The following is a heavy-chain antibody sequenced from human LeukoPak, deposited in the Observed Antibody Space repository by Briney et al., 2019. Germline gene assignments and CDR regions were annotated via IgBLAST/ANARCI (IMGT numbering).Heavy chain of an antibody. CDR1: GGSISSYY. CDR3: ARIYSSGRTGYYYYMDV. V-gene: IGHV4-59*01. CDR2: IYYSGST. J-gene: IGHJ6*03. Sequence: SETLSLTCTVSGGSISSYYWSWIRQPPGKGLEWIGYIYYSGSTNYNPSLKSRVTISVDTSKNQFSLKLSSVTAADTAVYYCARIYSSGRTGYYYYMDVWGKGTTVTVSS. D-gene: IGHD6-19*01.